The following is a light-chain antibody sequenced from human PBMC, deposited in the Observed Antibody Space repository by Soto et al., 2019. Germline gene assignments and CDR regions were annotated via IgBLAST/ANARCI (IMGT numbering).Light chain of an antibody. CDR1: SSDVGGYDY. V-gene: IGLV2-11*01. CDR2: DVT. J-gene: IGLJ1*01. Sequence: QSALTQPPSVSGSPGQSVTISYTGTSSDVGGYDYVSWYQQLPGKAPKLLIYDVTKRPSGVPDRFSGSKSGNTASLTISGLQAEDEADFYCCSYGGSFPYVFGTGTKVTVL. CDR3: CSYGGSFPYV.